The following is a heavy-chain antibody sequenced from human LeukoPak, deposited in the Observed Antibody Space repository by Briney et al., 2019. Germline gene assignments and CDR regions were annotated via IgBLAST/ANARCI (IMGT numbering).Heavy chain of an antibody. CDR3: TKPLLYGGNPHAGISDY. Sequence: GGTLRLSCAAYGFTFSSYGMSWVRQAPGKGLEWVSAISGSGGSTYYADSVKGRFTISRDNSKNTLYLQMNSLRAEDTAVYYCTKPLLYGGNPHAGISDYWGQGTLVTVSS. J-gene: IGHJ4*02. CDR2: ISGSGGST. CDR1: GFTFSSYG. V-gene: IGHV3-23*01. D-gene: IGHD4-23*01.